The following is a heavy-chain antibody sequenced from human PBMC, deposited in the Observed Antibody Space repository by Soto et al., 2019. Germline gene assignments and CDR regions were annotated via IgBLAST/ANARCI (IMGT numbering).Heavy chain of an antibody. V-gene: IGHV4-39*01. CDR3: ARRERAAGTDWWFDP. CDR1: GGSISSSSFH. J-gene: IGHJ5*02. Sequence: SETLSLTCTVSGGSISSSSFHWGWIRQPPGKGLEWIGSIYYSGSTYYSPSLKSRVTISVDTSKNQFYLKLSSVTAADTAVYYCARRERAAGTDWWFDPWGQGTRVTVS. D-gene: IGHD6-13*01. CDR2: IYYSGST.